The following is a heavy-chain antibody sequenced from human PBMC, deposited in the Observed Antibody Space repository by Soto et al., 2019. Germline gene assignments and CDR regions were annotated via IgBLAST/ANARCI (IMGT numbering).Heavy chain of an antibody. J-gene: IGHJ4*02. CDR1: GGSISSSSYY. D-gene: IGHD2-15*01. Sequence: KSSETLSLTCTVSGGSISSSSYYWGWIRQPPGKGLEWIGSIYYSGSTYYNPSLKSRVTISVDTSKNQFSLKLSSVTAADTAVYYCARLGVYCSGGSCYSSLAYFDYWGQGTLVTVSS. V-gene: IGHV4-39*01. CDR2: IYYSGST. CDR3: ARLGVYCSGGSCYSSLAYFDY.